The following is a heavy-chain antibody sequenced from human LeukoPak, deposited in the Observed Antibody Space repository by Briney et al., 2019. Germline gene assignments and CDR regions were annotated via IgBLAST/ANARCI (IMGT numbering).Heavy chain of an antibody. CDR2: IYYSGST. CDR3: ARDRDYDFWSGPIL. CDR1: GGSISSHY. J-gene: IGHJ6*02. V-gene: IGHV4-59*11. Sequence: SETLSLTCTASGGSISSHYWSWIRQPPGKGLEWIGYIYYSGSTNYNPSLKSRVTISVDTSKNQFSLKLSSVTAADTAVYYCARDRDYDFWSGPILWGQGTTVTVSS. D-gene: IGHD3-3*01.